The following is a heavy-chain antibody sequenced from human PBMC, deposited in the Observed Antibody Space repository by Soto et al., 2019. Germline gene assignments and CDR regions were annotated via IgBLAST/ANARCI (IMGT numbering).Heavy chain of an antibody. CDR2: ISYDGSNK. Sequence: GGSLRLSCAASGFTFSSYAMSWVRQAPGKGLEWVSAISYDGSNKYYADSVKGRFTISRDNSKNTLYLQMNSLRAEDTAVYYCAKDSSVITRGHFDYWGQGTLVTVSS. D-gene: IGHD3-16*02. CDR3: AKDSSVITRGHFDY. V-gene: IGHV3-30*18. CDR1: GFTFSSYA. J-gene: IGHJ4*02.